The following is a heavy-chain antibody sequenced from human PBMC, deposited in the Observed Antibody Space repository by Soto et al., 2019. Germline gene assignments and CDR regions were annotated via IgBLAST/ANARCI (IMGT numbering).Heavy chain of an antibody. Sequence: QVQLQESGPGLVKPSETLSLTCTVSGDSMSYYFWSWIRQPPGKGLEWIGYIYYSGSTNYNPSLKSRVTISVDTSKNQFSLKLTSVTAADTAVYYCARRVYGSGSYYKYHFDYWGQGSLVTVSS. CDR3: ARRVYGSGSYYKYHFDY. J-gene: IGHJ4*02. V-gene: IGHV4-59*01. D-gene: IGHD3-10*01. CDR1: GDSMSYYF. CDR2: IYYSGST.